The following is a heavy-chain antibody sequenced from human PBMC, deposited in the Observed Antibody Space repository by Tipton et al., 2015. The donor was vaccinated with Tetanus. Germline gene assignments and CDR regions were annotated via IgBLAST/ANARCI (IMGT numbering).Heavy chain of an antibody. CDR2: ISSTSRYI. V-gene: IGHV3-21*01. J-gene: IGHJ4*02. CDR3: VSGSALDY. Sequence: SLRLSCAISGFSISNYRMNWVRRAPGRGLEWVSSISSTSRYIYYAASVKGRVTIPRDNAKNSVYLQMNSLRADDTAVYYCVSGSALDYRGQGTLITVSS. CDR1: GFSISNYR. D-gene: IGHD6-25*01.